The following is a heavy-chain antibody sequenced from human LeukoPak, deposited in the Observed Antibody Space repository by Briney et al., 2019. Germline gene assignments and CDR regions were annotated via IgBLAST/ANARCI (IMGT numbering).Heavy chain of an antibody. CDR3: ARVTHTELSTWFDP. Sequence: SVKVSCKASGYTFTSYGISWVRQAPGQGLEWMGGIIPIFGSSNYAQRFQGRVTITADESTTTAYMELSSLRSEDTAVYYCARVTHTELSTWFDPWGQGTLVTVSS. CDR1: GYTFTSYG. CDR2: IIPIFGSS. V-gene: IGHV1-69*13. J-gene: IGHJ5*02. D-gene: IGHD5-18*01.